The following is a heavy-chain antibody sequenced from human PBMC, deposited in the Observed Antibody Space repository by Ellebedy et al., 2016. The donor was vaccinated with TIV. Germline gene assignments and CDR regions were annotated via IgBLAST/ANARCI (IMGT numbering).Heavy chain of an antibody. CDR1: GGSIRSYY. Sequence: MPSETLSLTCTVSGGSIRSYYWSWIRQPPGKGLEWIGYIYYSGRTNYNPSLKSRVTMSVDTSKNQFSLKLSSVTAADTAVYYCAREGTAIPYWGQGTLVTVSS. CDR2: IYYSGRT. J-gene: IGHJ4*02. V-gene: IGHV4-59*12. D-gene: IGHD2-21*02. CDR3: AREGTAIPY.